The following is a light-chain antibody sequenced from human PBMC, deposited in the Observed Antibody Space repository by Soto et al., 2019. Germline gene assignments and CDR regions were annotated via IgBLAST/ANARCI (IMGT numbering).Light chain of an antibody. V-gene: IGLV1-40*01. Sequence: QSVLTQPPSVSGAPGQRVTISCTGSSSNIGAGYDVHWYQQLPGTAPKLLIYGINNRPSGVPDRFSGSKSGTSASLAITGLQAEDEADYYCQSYDSSLSGWVFGGGTKLTVL. J-gene: IGLJ2*01. CDR3: QSYDSSLSGWV. CDR2: GIN. CDR1: SSNIGAGYD.